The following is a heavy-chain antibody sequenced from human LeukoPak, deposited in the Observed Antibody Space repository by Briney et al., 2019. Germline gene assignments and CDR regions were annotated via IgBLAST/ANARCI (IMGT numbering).Heavy chain of an antibody. V-gene: IGHV1-69*06. J-gene: IGHJ4*02. CDR1: GYTFSSYA. Sequence: SVKVSCKASGYTFSSYAISWVRQAPGQGLEWMGGIIPIFGTANYAQKFQGRVTITADKSTSTAYMELSSLRSEDTAVYYCARGTIFGVVRYYFDYWGQGTLVTVSS. CDR2: IIPIFGTA. D-gene: IGHD3-3*01. CDR3: ARGTIFGVVRYYFDY.